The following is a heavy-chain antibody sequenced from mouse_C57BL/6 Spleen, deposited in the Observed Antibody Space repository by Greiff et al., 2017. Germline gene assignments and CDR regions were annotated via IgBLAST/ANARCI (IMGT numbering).Heavy chain of an antibody. J-gene: IGHJ4*01. Sequence: QVQLQQPGAELVMPGPSVKLSCKASGYTFTSYWMHWVKQRPGQGLEWIGEIDPSDSYTNYNPNFKGKSTLTVDKSSSTAYMQLSSLTSEDYAVYYCGGSVLQRFAMDYWGQGTSVTVSS. CDR3: GGSVLQRFAMDY. CDR1: GYTFTSYW. D-gene: IGHD2-1*01. V-gene: IGHV1-69*01. CDR2: IDPSDSYT.